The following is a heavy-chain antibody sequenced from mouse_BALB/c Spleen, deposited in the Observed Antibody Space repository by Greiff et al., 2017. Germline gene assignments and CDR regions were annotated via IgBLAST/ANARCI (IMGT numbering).Heavy chain of an antibody. Sequence: EVQVVESGGGLVQPGGSRKLSCAASGFTFSSFGMHWVRQAPEKGLEWVAYISSGSSTIYYADTVKGRFTISRDNPKNTLFLQMTSLRSEDTAMYYCARSGLRRYFDVWGAGTTVTVSS. V-gene: IGHV5-17*02. CDR2: ISSGSSTI. CDR3: ARSGLRRYFDV. CDR1: GFTFSSFG. D-gene: IGHD2-4*01. J-gene: IGHJ1*01.